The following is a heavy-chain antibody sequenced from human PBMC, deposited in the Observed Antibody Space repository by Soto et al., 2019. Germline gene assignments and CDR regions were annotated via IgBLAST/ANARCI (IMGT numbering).Heavy chain of an antibody. J-gene: IGHJ6*02. CDR1: GGSFSGYY. CDR3: ARGDPSRIPLYSGYDPRVSTYGMDV. Sequence: SETLSLTCAVYGGSFSGYYWSWIRQPPGKGLEWIGEINHSGSTNYNPSLKSRVTISVDTSKNQFSLKLSSVTAADTAVYYCARGDPSRIPLYSGYDPRVSTYGMDVWGQGTTVTVSS. D-gene: IGHD5-12*01. CDR2: INHSGST. V-gene: IGHV4-34*01.